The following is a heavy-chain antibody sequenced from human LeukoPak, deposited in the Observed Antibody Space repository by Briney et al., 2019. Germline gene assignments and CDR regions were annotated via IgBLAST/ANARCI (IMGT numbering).Heavy chain of an antibody. CDR1: GFPFNIYW. Sequence: GSLRLSCEASGFPFNIYWMNWVRQAPGKGLEWVANINQDGSEKSHVDSVKGRFTISRDNAKNSLYLQMNSLRAEDTAVYFCARSNYFDPWGHGTLVTVSS. V-gene: IGHV3-7*03. D-gene: IGHD4/OR15-4a*01. CDR3: ARSNYFDP. J-gene: IGHJ5*02. CDR2: INQDGSEK.